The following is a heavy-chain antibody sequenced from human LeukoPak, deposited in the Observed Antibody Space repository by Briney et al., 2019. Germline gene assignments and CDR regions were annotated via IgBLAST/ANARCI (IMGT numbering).Heavy chain of an antibody. CDR1: GYTFTRYA. D-gene: IGHD2-8*01. Sequence: ASVKVSCKASGYTFTRYAMNWVRQAPGQGLEWMGWINTNTGNPTYAQGFTGRFVFSLDTSVSTTYLQISSLKAEDTAVYYCAREGSDCTNGVCYIFDIWGQGTMVTVSS. CDR3: AREGSDCTNGVCYIFDI. CDR2: INTNTGNP. V-gene: IGHV7-4-1*02. J-gene: IGHJ3*02.